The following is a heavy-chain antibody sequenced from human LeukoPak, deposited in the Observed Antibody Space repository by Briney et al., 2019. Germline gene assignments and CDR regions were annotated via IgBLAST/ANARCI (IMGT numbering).Heavy chain of an antibody. CDR1: GFTFSSSA. V-gene: IGHV3-23*01. CDR2: ISGSGGGT. Sequence: PGGSLRLSCAASGFTFSSSAMSWVRQAPGKGLEWLSGISGSGGGTYYADSVKGRFTISRDDSKNTLYLQMNSLRAEDTAVYYCAKDSSYDSSGYYLYYFDYWGQGTLVTVSS. CDR3: AKDSSYDSSGYYLYYFDY. J-gene: IGHJ4*02. D-gene: IGHD3-22*01.